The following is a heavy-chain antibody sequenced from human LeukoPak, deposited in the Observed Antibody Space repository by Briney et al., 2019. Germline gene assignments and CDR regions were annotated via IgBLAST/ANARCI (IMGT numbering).Heavy chain of an antibody. J-gene: IGHJ4*02. D-gene: IGHD1-26*01. V-gene: IGHV3-15*07. CDR2: IKSKIDGGTT. CDR3: ATFELGWELH. CDR1: DFTFTNAW. Sequence: PGGSLRLSCAASDFTFTNAWMNWVRQAPGKGLEWVGRIKSKIDGGTTEYAAPVKGRFTISRDDSKNTLYLQMNSLKTEDTAVYYCATFELGWELHWGQGTLVTVSS.